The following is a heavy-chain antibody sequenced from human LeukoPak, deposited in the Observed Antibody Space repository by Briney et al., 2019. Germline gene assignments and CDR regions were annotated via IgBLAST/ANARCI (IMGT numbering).Heavy chain of an antibody. CDR3: AREGHGYYVDY. CDR1: GFNFNTYW. D-gene: IGHD3-3*01. CDR2: INSDGSST. J-gene: IGHJ4*02. Sequence: GGSLRLSCAASGFNFNTYWMHWVRQAPGKGLVWVSRINSDGSSTRDADSVKGRFTISRDNAKNTLYLQMNSPRAEDTAVYYCAREGHGYYVDYWGQGTLVTVSS. V-gene: IGHV3-74*01.